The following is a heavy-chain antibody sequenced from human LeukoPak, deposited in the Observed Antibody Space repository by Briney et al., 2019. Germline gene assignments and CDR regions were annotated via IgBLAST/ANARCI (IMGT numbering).Heavy chain of an antibody. Sequence: PSETLSLTCSVSGGSISTYYWSWIRQPAGKGLEWIGRVYTSGSTNYNPSLKSRVTMSVDTSKNQFSLKLTSVIAADTAVFYCARSPDSTGYPYYFDYWGRGTLVTVSS. V-gene: IGHV4-4*07. CDR1: GGSISTYY. D-gene: IGHD3-22*01. CDR2: VYTSGST. CDR3: ARSPDSTGYPYYFDY. J-gene: IGHJ4*02.